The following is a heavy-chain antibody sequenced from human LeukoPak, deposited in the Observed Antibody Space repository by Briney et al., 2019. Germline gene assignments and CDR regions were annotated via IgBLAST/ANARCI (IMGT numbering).Heavy chain of an antibody. CDR3: AKEPGITMVRGVITPYYFDY. CDR2: ISGSGGST. D-gene: IGHD3-10*01. CDR1: GFTFSSYA. V-gene: IGHV3-23*01. Sequence: PGGSLRLSCAASGFTFSSYAMSWVRQAPGKGLEWVSLISGSGGSTYYADSVKGRFTISRDNSKNTLYLQMNSLRAEDTAVFYCAKEPGITMVRGVITPYYFDYWGQGTLVTVSS. J-gene: IGHJ4*02.